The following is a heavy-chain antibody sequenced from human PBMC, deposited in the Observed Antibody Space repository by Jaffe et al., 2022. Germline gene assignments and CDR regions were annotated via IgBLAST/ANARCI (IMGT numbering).Heavy chain of an antibody. D-gene: IGHD6-19*01. V-gene: IGHV3-9*01. J-gene: IGHJ4*02. CDR1: GFTFDDYA. CDR2: ISWNSGSI. CDR3: AKVGYRAFGWYGYYFDY. Sequence: EVQLVESGGGLVQPGRSLRLSCAASGFTFDDYAMHWVRQAPGKGLEWVSGISWNSGSIGYADSVKGRFTISRDNAKNSLYLQMNSLRAEDTALYYCAKVGYRAFGWYGYYFDYWGQGTLVTVSS.